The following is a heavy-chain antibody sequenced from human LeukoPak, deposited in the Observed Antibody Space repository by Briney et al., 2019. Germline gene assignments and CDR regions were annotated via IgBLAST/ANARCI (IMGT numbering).Heavy chain of an antibody. V-gene: IGHV3-23*01. Sequence: GGSLRLSCAASGFTFSSYAMSWVRQAPGKGLEWVSGISGSGGSTYYADSVKGRFTISRDNSKNTLYLQMNSLRAEDTAVYYCAKDKSSGWYSIRYWGQGTLVTVSS. CDR1: GFTFSSYA. J-gene: IGHJ4*02. D-gene: IGHD6-19*01. CDR2: ISGSGGST. CDR3: AKDKSSGWYSIRY.